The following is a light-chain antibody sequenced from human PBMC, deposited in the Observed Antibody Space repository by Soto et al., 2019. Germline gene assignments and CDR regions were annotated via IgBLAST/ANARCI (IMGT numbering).Light chain of an antibody. J-gene: IGLJ2*01. CDR2: DTT. CDR1: TRAVTSGHY. CDR3: LLVYSGTVV. V-gene: IGLV7-46*01. Sequence: QAVVTQEPSLTVSPGGTVILTCGSSTRAVTSGHYPYWFQQKPGQAPKTLIYDTTNKQSWSPARFSGSLLGGKAALTLSGAQPEDEADYYCLLVYSGTVVFGGGTKVTVL.